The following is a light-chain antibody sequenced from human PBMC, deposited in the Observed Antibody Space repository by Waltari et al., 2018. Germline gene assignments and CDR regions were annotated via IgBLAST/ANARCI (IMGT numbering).Light chain of an antibody. CDR2: RNN. Sequence: QSVLTQPPSASGTPGQRVTISCSGSSSNIGSNYVYWYHQLPGTAPKLLTYRNNHRPSGVPDRFSGSKSGTSASLAISGLRSEDEADYYCAAWDDSLSGYVFGTGTKVTVL. J-gene: IGLJ1*01. CDR1: SSNIGSNY. CDR3: AAWDDSLSGYV. V-gene: IGLV1-47*01.